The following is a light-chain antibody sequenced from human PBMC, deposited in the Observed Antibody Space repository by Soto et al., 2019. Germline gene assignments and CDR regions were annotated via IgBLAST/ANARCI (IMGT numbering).Light chain of an antibody. J-gene: IGKJ1*01. CDR1: QSVSSNY. CDR2: GAS. Sequence: MLTQSPGTLSLSPGERATLSCRASQSVSSNYLAWYQQKSGEAPRLLIYGASNRATGIPASFSGSGSGTDFTLTIRRLEPEDFAVYYCQQYNTSPRTFGQGTKVEFK. CDR3: QQYNTSPRT. V-gene: IGKV3-20*01.